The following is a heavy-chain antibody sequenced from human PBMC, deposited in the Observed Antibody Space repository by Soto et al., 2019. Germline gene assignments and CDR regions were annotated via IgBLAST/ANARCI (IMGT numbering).Heavy chain of an antibody. Sequence: GVSLRLSCAASGFSFSNYDMHWVRQAPGKGLEWVALIWYDGSDKNYVDSVKGRFTISRDNSKSTLYLQMNSLRVEDTAVYYCARRNGYNYDYWGQGTLVTVSS. CDR2: IWYDGSDK. CDR3: ARRNGYNYDY. D-gene: IGHD5-12*01. CDR1: GFSFSNYD. V-gene: IGHV3-33*01. J-gene: IGHJ4*02.